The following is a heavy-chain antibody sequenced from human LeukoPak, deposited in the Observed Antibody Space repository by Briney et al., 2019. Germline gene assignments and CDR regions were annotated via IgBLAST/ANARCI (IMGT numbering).Heavy chain of an antibody. D-gene: IGHD6-19*01. CDR3: ARVSSSGWRRFKGNDAFDI. Sequence: PGGSLRLSCAASGFTFSNYWMHWVRQAPGKGLVWVSRINTDGSSRNYADPVKGRFTISRDNAKNTLYLQMHSLRAGDTAVYYCARVSSSGWRRFKGNDAFDIWGQGTMVTVSS. CDR2: INTDGSSR. J-gene: IGHJ3*02. V-gene: IGHV3-74*01. CDR1: GFTFSNYW.